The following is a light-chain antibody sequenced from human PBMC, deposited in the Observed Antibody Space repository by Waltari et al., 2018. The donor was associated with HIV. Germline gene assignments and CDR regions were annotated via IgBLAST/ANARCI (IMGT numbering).Light chain of an antibody. CDR1: DSNIGAGYD. CDR3: QSYDSRLTAYVV. CDR2: GNT. Sequence: QSVLTQPPAVSGAPGQRVTISCTGNDSNIGAGYDVHWYQQLPGKAPKLLMYGNTNRPSGVPDRFSGSKSGTSASLAITGLQPEDEADYYCQSYDSRLTAYVVFGGGTKVTVL. J-gene: IGLJ2*01. V-gene: IGLV1-40*01.